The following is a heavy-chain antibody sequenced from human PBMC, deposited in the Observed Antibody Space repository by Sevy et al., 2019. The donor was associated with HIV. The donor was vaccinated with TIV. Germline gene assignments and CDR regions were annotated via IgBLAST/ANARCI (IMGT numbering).Heavy chain of an antibody. Sequence: GGSLRLSCAASGFTFSSYDMHWVRQATGKGLEWVSAIGTAGDTYYPGSVKGRFTISRENAKNYLYLQMNSLRAGDTAVYYCARGAREYSSSWYVFDYWGQGTLVTVSS. V-gene: IGHV3-13*01. D-gene: IGHD6-13*01. J-gene: IGHJ4*02. CDR1: GFTFSSYD. CDR3: ARGAREYSSSWYVFDY. CDR2: IGTAGDT.